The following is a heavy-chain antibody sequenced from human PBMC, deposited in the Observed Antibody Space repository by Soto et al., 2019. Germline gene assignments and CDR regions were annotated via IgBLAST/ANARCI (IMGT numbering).Heavy chain of an antibody. V-gene: IGHV3-7*01. CDR1: GFTFSNSW. J-gene: IGHJ5*02. D-gene: IGHD1-1*01. CDR2: IRADGSDK. Sequence: GGSLRLSCGASGFTFSNSWMSWVRQAPGKGLEWVAHIRADGSDKNYVDSVKGRFTISRDNGENSLYLQMNSLRVEDTAVYYCVRVNNWPLGGPWGQGTLVTVSS. CDR3: VRVNNWPLGGP.